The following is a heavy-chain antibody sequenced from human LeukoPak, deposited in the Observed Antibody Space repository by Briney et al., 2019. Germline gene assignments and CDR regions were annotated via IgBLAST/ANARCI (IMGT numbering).Heavy chain of an antibody. V-gene: IGHV1-18*04. J-gene: IGHJ4*02. CDR2: ISAYNGNT. CDR3: ARDKSRSSWSTSPVDD. Sequence: ASVKVSCKASGYTFTSYGISWVRQAPGQGLEWMGWISAYNGNTNYAQKLQGRVTMTTDTSTSTAYMELRSLRSDDTAVYYCARDKSRSSWSTSPVDDWDQGTLVTVSS. CDR1: GYTFTSYG. D-gene: IGHD6-6*01.